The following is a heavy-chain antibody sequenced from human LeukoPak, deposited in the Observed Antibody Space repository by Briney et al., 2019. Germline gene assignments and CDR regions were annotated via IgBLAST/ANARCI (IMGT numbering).Heavy chain of an antibody. D-gene: IGHD3-22*01. CDR3: AKDGGYYYDSSGYYPSY. CDR1: GFTFSSYG. Sequence: GGSLRLSCAASGFTFSSYGMHWVRQAPGKGLERVAFIRYDGSNKYYADSVKGRFTVSRDNSKNTLYLQMNSLRAEDTAVYYCAKDGGYYYDSSGYYPSYWGQGTLVTVSS. J-gene: IGHJ4*02. CDR2: IRYDGSNK. V-gene: IGHV3-30*02.